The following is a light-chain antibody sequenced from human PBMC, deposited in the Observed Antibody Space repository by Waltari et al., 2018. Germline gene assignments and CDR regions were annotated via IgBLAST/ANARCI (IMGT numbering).Light chain of an antibody. CDR3: QVWDTSIDLSV. Sequence: SYMLTQAPSVSVAPGETARITCGGNNIADKNVHWYQQKPGQAPVLVIFYDSDRPSGTPERFSGSNSGNTATLTISRAEAGDEADYYCQVWDTSIDLSVFGTGTKVTVL. CDR1: NIADKN. J-gene: IGLJ1*01. CDR2: YDS. V-gene: IGLV3-21*04.